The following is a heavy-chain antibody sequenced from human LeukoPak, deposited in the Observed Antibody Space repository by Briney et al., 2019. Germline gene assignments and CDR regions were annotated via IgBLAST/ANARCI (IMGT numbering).Heavy chain of an antibody. J-gene: IGHJ2*01. V-gene: IGHV1-8*01. D-gene: IGHD6-6*01. Sequence: ASVKVSCKASGYTFTSYDINWVRQATGQGLEWMGWMNPNSGNTGYAQKFQGRVTMTRNTSISTAYMELSSLRSEDTAVYYCAKDLTEYSGSQEYFDLWGRGTLVTVSS. CDR3: AKDLTEYSGSQEYFDL. CDR2: MNPNSGNT. CDR1: GYTFTSYD.